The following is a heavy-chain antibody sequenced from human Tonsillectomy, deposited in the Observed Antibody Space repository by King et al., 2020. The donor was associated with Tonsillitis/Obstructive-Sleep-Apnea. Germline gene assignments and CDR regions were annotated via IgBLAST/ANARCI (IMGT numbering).Heavy chain of an antibody. CDR2: IDPSDSYT. CDR1: GYSFTTYW. Sequence: VQLVESGAEVKKPGESLRISCKASGYSFTTYWISWVRQMPGQGLEWMGRIDPSDSYTNYSPSFQGHVTISADKSISTAYLQRSSLKASDTAVYYCARLSRSIPAARGWLDAWGQGTLVTVSS. J-gene: IGHJ5*02. CDR3: ARLSRSIPAARGWLDA. V-gene: IGHV5-10-1*03. D-gene: IGHD2-2*01.